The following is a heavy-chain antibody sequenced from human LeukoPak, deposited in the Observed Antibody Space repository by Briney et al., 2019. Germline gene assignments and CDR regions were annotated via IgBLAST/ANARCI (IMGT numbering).Heavy chain of an antibody. Sequence: PGGSLRLSCAASGFTFSSCSMNWVRQAPGKWLEWVSYISSSSSTIYYADSVKGRFTISRDNAKNSLYLQMNSLRAEDTAVYYCARENLPAYFDYWGQGTLVTVSS. J-gene: IGHJ4*02. CDR1: GFTFSSCS. CDR2: ISSSSSTI. CDR3: ARENLPAYFDY. V-gene: IGHV3-48*01.